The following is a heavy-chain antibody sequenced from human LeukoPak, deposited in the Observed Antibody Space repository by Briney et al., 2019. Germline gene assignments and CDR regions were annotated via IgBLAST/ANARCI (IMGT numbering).Heavy chain of an antibody. CDR2: INQDGSEE. J-gene: IGHJ4*02. CDR1: GFTFSNHW. D-gene: IGHD5-12*01. Sequence: GGSLRLSCAASGFTFSNHWMTWVRQAPGKGLEWVAHINQDGSEEHYMDSVKARFTISRDNAKNSLSLQMNSLRAEDTAVYYCVRDGGVSGYDLLDYWGQGTLVTVSS. CDR3: VRDGGVSGYDLLDY. V-gene: IGHV3-7*03.